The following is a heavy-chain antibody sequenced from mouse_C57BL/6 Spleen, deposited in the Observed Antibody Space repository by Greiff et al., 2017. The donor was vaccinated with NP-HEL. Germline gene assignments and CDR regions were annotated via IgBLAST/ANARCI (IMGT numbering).Heavy chain of an antibody. V-gene: IGHV1-69*01. J-gene: IGHJ4*01. CDR2: IDPSDNYT. D-gene: IGHD1-1*01. Sequence: QVQLKQPGAELVMPGASVKLSCKASGYTFTSYWMHWVKQRPGQGLEWIGEIDPSDNYTNYNQKFKGKSTLTVDKSSSTAYMQLSSLTSEDSAVYYCARTTSSNYYAMDYWGHGTSVTVSS. CDR1: GYTFTSYW. CDR3: ARTTSSNYYAMDY.